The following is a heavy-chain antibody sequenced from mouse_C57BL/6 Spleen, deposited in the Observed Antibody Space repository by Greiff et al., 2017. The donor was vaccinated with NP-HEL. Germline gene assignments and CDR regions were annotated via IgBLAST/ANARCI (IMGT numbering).Heavy chain of an antibody. J-gene: IGHJ2*01. CDR3: ARHPSNYYGISPYFDY. D-gene: IGHD1-1*01. V-gene: IGHV5-6*01. CDR2: ISSGGSYT. CDR1: GFTFSSYG. Sequence: EVKLMESGGDLVKPGGSLKLSCAASGFTFSSYGMSWVRQTPDKRLEWVATISSGGSYTYSPDSVKGRFTISRDNAKNTLYLQMSRLKSEDTAMYYGARHPSNYYGISPYFDYWGQSTTLTVSS.